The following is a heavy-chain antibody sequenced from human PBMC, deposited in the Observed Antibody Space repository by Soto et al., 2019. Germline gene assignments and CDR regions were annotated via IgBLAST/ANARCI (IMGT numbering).Heavy chain of an antibody. Sequence: SVKVSCKASGGTFGNYGISWLRQAPGQGLEWMGGTIPIFDTPHYAQKFRDRVTITADATSTAYMELTSLTSEDPATYYCARDREDGSGTKYNWFDSWGRGXLVTVSS. V-gene: IGHV1-69*13. CDR3: ARDREDGSGTKYNWFDS. J-gene: IGHJ5*01. CDR2: TIPIFDTP. CDR1: GGTFGNYG. D-gene: IGHD3-10*01.